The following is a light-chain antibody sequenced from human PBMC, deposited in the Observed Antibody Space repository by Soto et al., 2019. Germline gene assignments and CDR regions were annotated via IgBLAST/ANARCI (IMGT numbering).Light chain of an antibody. CDR2: GAS. V-gene: IGKV3-15*01. J-gene: IGKJ1*01. CDR3: QQYEKWWT. Sequence: EIVLTQSPGTLSLSPGERATLSCRASESVGSNLAWYQQKPGQAPRLLIYGASTRAIGIPIRFSGSGSGTEFTLNISSLQSEDFVVYYCQQYEKWWTFGQGTKV. CDR1: ESVGSN.